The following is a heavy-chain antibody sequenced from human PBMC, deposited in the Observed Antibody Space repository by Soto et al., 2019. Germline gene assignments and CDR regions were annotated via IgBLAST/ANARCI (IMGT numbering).Heavy chain of an antibody. CDR3: ARAASAEESYYYYAMDV. V-gene: IGHV3-53*01. Sequence: GSLRLSCAASGFTVSSNYMSWVRQAPGKGLEWVSVIYSGGSTYYADSVKGRFTISRDNSKNTLYLQMNSLRAEDTAVYYCARAASAEESYYYYAMDVWGQGTTVTVSS. CDR2: IYSGGST. D-gene: IGHD6-19*01. J-gene: IGHJ6*02. CDR1: GFTVSSNY.